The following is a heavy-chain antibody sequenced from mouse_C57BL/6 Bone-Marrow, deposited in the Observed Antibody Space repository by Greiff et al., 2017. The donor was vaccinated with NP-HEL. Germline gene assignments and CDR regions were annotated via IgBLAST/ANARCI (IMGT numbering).Heavy chain of an antibody. CDR2: ISSGSSTI. Sequence: EVKLMESGGGLVKPGGSLKLSCAASGFTFSDYGMHWVRQAPEKGLEWVAYISSGSSTIYYADTVKGRFTISRDNAKNTLFLQMTSLRSEDTAMYYCAIREGYFDVWGTGTTVTVSS. V-gene: IGHV5-17*01. J-gene: IGHJ1*03. CDR1: GFTFSDYG. CDR3: AIREGYFDV.